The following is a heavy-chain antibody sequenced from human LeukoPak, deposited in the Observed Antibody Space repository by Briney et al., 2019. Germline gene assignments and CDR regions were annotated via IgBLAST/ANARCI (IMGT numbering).Heavy chain of an antibody. Sequence: GASVKVSCKASGGTFSSYAISWVRQAPGQGLEWMGRIIPILGIANYAQKFQGRVTITADKSTSTAYMELSSLRSEDTAVYYCARDPLYDSSGTLGYWGQGTLVTVSS. D-gene: IGHD3-22*01. CDR1: GGTFSSYA. V-gene: IGHV1-69*04. J-gene: IGHJ4*02. CDR3: ARDPLYDSSGTLGY. CDR2: IIPILGIA.